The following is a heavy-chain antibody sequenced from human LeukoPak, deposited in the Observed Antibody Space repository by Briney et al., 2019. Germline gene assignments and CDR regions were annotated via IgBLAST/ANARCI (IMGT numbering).Heavy chain of an antibody. D-gene: IGHD6-13*01. Sequence: ASVKVSCKASGYTLTSYYMHWVRQAPGQGLEWMGIINPTVGDTIYAQKFQGRVTMTRDMSTSTVYMELSNLRSDDTAVYYCARYGFSTVWQGGWHAFDIWGQGTMVSVSS. J-gene: IGHJ3*02. CDR1: GYTLTSYY. CDR2: INPTVGDT. CDR3: ARYGFSTVWQGGWHAFDI. V-gene: IGHV1-46*01.